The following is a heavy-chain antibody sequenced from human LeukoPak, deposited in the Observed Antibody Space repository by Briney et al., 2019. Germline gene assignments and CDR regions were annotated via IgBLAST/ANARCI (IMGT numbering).Heavy chain of an antibody. CDR1: GFTFDDYG. Sequence: GGSLRLSCAASGFTFDDYGMTWVRQAPGKGLEWVSGINWNGGSTGYTDSVKGRFTISRDNAKNALYLHMNSLRVEDTAFYYCARDVLGTVGPATDYWGQGTLVTVSS. J-gene: IGHJ4*02. CDR3: ARDVLGTVGPATDY. D-gene: IGHD1-26*01. CDR2: INWNGGST. V-gene: IGHV3-20*04.